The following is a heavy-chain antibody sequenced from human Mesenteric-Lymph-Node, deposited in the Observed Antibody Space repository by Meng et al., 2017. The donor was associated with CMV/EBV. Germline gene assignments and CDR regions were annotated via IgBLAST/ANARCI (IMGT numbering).Heavy chain of an antibody. D-gene: IGHD1-26*01. Sequence: GESLKISCAASGFLFSDSSMSWIRQTPGKGLEWVSSISGTGLPIHYANSVRGRFTVSRDNAKNSLYLQMNSLRAEDTAVYYCASFDYSGSYNDYWGQGTLVTVSS. J-gene: IGHJ4*02. CDR3: ASFDYSGSYNDY. CDR2: ISGTGLPI. CDR1: GFLFSDSS. V-gene: IGHV3-11*04.